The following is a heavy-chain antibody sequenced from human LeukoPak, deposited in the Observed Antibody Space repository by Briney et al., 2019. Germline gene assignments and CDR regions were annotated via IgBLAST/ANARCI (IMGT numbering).Heavy chain of an antibody. D-gene: IGHD5-12*01. CDR3: AKGRGSYYGMDV. Sequence: SQTLSLTCAISGDSVSSKNAAWNWIRQSPSRGLEWLGRTYYRSKWYNDYAVSMRGRITINPDTSKNQFSLQLTSVTPEDTAVYYCAKGRGSYYGMDVWGQGTTVTVSS. CDR2: TYYRSKWYN. V-gene: IGHV6-1*01. CDR1: GDSVSSKNAA. J-gene: IGHJ6*02.